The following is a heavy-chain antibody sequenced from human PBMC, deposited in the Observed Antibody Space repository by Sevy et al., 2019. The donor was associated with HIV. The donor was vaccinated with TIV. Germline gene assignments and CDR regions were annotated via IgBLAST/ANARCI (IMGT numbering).Heavy chain of an antibody. CDR2: INTDGSGT. CDR3: AKKGGYGWGSYYWYFGL. J-gene: IGHJ2*01. D-gene: IGHD3-10*01. V-gene: IGHV3-74*01. Sequence: GGSLRLSCAASGFTFSAYWMHWVRHAPGKGLVWVSHINTDGSGTSYADSVKGRFTISRDNAKNTLYLQMNSLRAEDTAVYYCAKKGGYGWGSYYWYFGLWGRGTLVTVSS. CDR1: GFTFSAYW.